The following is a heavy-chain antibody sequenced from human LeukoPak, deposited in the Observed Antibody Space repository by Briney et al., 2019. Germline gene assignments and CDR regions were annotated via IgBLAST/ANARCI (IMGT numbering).Heavy chain of an antibody. V-gene: IGHV3-48*01. D-gene: IGHD2-2*01. J-gene: IGHJ6*03. Sequence: GGSLRLSCAASGFTFSAYSMIWVRQAPGKGLEWVSYISSSSSTIYYADSVKGRFTISRDNAKNSLYLQMNSLRAEDTAVYYCARDPGDIVVVPAAYYYYMDVWGKGTTVTVSS. CDR2: ISSSSSTI. CDR3: ARDPGDIVVVPAAYYYYMDV. CDR1: GFTFSAYS.